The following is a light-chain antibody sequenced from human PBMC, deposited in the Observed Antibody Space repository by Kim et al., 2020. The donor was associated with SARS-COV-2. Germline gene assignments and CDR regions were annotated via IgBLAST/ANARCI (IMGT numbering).Light chain of an antibody. Sequence: QSVLTQPPSASETPGQSVTISCSGSTSNIGNNFVNWYQQLPGAAPKLLLYRNHERPSGVPDRISGSKSGTSASLAISGLRAEDEADYYCASWDDSLSAQVFGGGTKLTVL. CDR3: ASWDDSLSAQV. CDR2: RNH. CDR1: TSNIGNNF. J-gene: IGLJ3*02. V-gene: IGLV1-47*01.